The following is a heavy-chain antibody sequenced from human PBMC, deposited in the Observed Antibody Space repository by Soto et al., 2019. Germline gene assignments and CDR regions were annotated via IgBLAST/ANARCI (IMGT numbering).Heavy chain of an antibody. D-gene: IGHD3-3*02. V-gene: IGHV3-33*01. Sequence: LRLSCAVSGFPFSFYGFHWVRQSPGKGLEWLGVIVSDGSAIYHADSLEGRFFISRDNSRDILYLQMNSLRVEDTAVYYCARDDAFDNENGFDMWGQGTMVTVSS. CDR3: ARDDAFDNENGFDM. J-gene: IGHJ3*02. CDR2: IVSDGSAI. CDR1: GFPFSFYG.